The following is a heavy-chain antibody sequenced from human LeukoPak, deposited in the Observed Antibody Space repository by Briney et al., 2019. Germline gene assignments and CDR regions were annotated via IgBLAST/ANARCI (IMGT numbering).Heavy chain of an antibody. CDR3: ARDSYRSRNYNWFDP. CDR2: IIPMFGTT. Sequence: SVKLSCKASGGTFSSYSISWVRQAPGQGLEWMGVIIPMFGTTTYAQRFQGRVTITADKSTSTAYMELSSLRSEDTAVYYCARDSYRSRNYNWFDPWGQGTLVTVSS. D-gene: IGHD1-7*01. CDR1: GGTFSSYS. J-gene: IGHJ5*02. V-gene: IGHV1-69*06.